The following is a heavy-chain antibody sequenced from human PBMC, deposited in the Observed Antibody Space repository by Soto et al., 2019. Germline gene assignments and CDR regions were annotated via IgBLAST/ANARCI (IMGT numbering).Heavy chain of an antibody. CDR3: ARGGTYYDFWSGPDY. Sequence: PGGSLRLSCAASGFTFSTYAMTWVRQAPGKGLEWVSAISGSGGSTYYADSVKGRFTISRENAKNSLYLQMNSLRAGDTAVYYCARGGTYYDFWSGPDYWGQGTLVTVSS. CDR2: ISGSGGST. V-gene: IGHV3-23*01. CDR1: GFTFSTYA. J-gene: IGHJ4*02. D-gene: IGHD3-3*01.